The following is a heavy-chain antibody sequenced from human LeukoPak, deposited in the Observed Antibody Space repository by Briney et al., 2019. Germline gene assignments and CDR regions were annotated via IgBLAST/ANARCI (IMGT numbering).Heavy chain of an antibody. V-gene: IGHV3-23*01. CDR2: ISGSGGAT. J-gene: IGHJ4*02. D-gene: IGHD1-26*01. CDR1: GFTFYNSG. Sequence: GGSLRLSCAASGFTFYNSGMGWVRQAPGKGLEWVSAISGSGGATYYADSVKGRFIISRDDSKNTLHLQMNSLRAEDTAVYYCAIEQWELKYWGQGTLVTVSS. CDR3: AIEQWELKY.